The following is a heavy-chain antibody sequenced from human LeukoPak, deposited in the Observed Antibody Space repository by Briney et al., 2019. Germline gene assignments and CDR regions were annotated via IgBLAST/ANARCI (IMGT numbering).Heavy chain of an antibody. J-gene: IGHJ4*02. CDR3: AKDSSSGTYFDY. V-gene: IGHV3-23*01. D-gene: IGHD1-26*01. CDR1: GFTFSTYD. Sequence: GGSLRLSCAVSGFTFSTYDMSWVRQAPGQGLEWVSAISGSGGSTYYADSVKGRFTISRDNSKNTLYPQLKSLRAEDTAVYYSAKDSSSGTYFDYWGQGTLVTVSS. CDR2: ISGSGGST.